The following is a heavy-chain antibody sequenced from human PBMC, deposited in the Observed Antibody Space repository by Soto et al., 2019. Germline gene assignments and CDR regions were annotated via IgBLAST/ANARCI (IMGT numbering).Heavy chain of an antibody. J-gene: IGHJ3*02. D-gene: IGHD3-3*01. CDR3: AKVVYFSWPPGGDALDI. V-gene: IGHV3-23*01. CDR1: GFTFSSYA. Sequence: EVQLLESGGGLVQPGGSLRLSCAASGFTFSSYAMSWVRQAPGKGLEWVSAISGSGGSTYYADSVKGRFTISRDNSKNTLYLQMNSLRAEDTAVYYCAKVVYFSWPPGGDALDIWGQGTMVTVSS. CDR2: ISGSGGST.